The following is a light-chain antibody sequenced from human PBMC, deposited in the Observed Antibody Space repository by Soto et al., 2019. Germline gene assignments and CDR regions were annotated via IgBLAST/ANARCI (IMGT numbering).Light chain of an antibody. Sequence: ELVLTQSPGTLSLSPGERATLSCRASQSLSSNYLAWYQQKPGQAPSLLIYGASTWATGIPGRFSGSWSGTDFALTISRLDPEDSAVYYYQQLQVFGPGTKVYIK. CDR1: QSLSSNY. CDR3: QQLQV. CDR2: GAS. V-gene: IGKV3-20*01. J-gene: IGKJ3*01.